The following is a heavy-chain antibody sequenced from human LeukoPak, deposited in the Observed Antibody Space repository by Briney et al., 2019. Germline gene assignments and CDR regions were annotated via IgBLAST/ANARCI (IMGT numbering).Heavy chain of an antibody. V-gene: IGHV3-23*01. D-gene: IGHD3-3*01. J-gene: IGHJ4*02. CDR2: INGSGSST. CDR1: GFTFSSYA. CDR3: AKARHYDFWSGEGNFDY. Sequence: GGSLRLSCAASGFTFSSYAMSWVRQAPGKWLEWVSAINGSGSSTYYADSVKGRFTISRDNSKNTLYLQVNSLRAEDTAVYYCAKARHYDFWSGEGNFDYWGQGTLVTVSS.